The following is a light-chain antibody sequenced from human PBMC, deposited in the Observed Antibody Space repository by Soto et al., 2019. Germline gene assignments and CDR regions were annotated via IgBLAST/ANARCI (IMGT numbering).Light chain of an antibody. J-gene: IGLJ1*01. CDR2: RSY. Sequence: QSVLTQPPSASGTPGQSVTISCSGGSSNMGTNSVSWYQHFPGTAPKLLIFRSYQRPSGVPDRFSGSKSGTSASLAIRGLQYEDEADYYCAAWDDSLSGPVFGTGTKLTVL. CDR3: AAWDDSLSGPV. CDR1: SSNMGTNS. V-gene: IGLV1-44*01.